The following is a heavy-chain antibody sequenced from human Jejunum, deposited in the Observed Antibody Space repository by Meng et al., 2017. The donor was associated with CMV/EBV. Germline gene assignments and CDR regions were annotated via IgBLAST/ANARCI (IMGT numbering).Heavy chain of an antibody. CDR3: ARYNSSASHDF. CDR2: IKNDGSEK. J-gene: IGHJ4*02. D-gene: IGHD6-19*01. V-gene: IGHV3-7*01. Sequence: AGSGFTFSNYWMNWVRQAPGKGLEWVANIKNDGSEKYYVNSVKSRFTISRDNARNSLCLQMNSLRVEDTAMYYCARYNSSASHDFWGQGTLVTVSS. CDR1: GFTFSNYW.